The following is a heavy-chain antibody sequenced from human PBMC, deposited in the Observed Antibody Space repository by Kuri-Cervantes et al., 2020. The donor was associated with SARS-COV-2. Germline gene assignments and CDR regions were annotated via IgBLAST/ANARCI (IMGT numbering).Heavy chain of an antibody. CDR3: ARAQSYGDYFRYAFEGHNDAFDI. CDR1: GFTFSSYA. D-gene: IGHD4-17*01. J-gene: IGHJ3*02. Sequence: GGFLRLYCAASGFTFSSYAMHWVRQAPGKGLEWVAVISYGGSNKYYADSVKGRFTISRDNPKNTLYLQMNSLRAEDTAVYYCARAQSYGDYFRYAFEGHNDAFDIWGQGTMVTVSS. CDR2: ISYGGSNK. V-gene: IGHV3-30*04.